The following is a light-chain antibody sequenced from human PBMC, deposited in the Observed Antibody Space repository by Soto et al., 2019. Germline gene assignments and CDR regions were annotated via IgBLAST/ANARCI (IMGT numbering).Light chain of an antibody. Sequence: VIWMTQSPSLLSASTGDRVTISSRMSQSISSYLAWYQQKPGKAPELLIYAASTLQSGVPSRFSGSGSGTDFTLPISCLRSEDFATYYCQQYYSFPYTFAQGTKLE. V-gene: IGKV1D-8*01. CDR2: AAS. CDR1: QSISSY. J-gene: IGKJ2*01. CDR3: QQYYSFPYT.